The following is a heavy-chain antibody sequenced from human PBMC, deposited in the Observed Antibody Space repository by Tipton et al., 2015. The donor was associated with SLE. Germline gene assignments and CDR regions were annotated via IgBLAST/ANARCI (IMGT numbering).Heavy chain of an antibody. CDR1: GGSISSHY. CDR2: IYYSGST. CDR3: ARGGSSDGFDI. J-gene: IGHJ3*02. D-gene: IGHD3-10*01. V-gene: IGHV4-59*11. Sequence: LRLSCTVSGGSISSHYWSWIRQPPGKGLEWIGYIYYSGSTNYNPSLKSRVTISVDTSKDQFSLKLSSVTAADTAVYYCARGGSSDGFDIWGQGTMVTVSS.